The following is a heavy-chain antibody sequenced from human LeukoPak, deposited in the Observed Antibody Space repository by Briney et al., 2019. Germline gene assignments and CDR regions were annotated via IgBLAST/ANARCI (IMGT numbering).Heavy chain of an antibody. CDR2: ISTSGST. V-gene: IGHV4-61*02. D-gene: IGHD1-26*01. Sequence: PSETLSLTCTVSGGSISSGSYYWSWIRQPAGKGLEWIGRISTSGSTTYNPSLKSRVTISVDTSKNQFSLQLNSMTAADTAVYYCGRDGSGKWFDPWGQGTLVTVSS. CDR1: GGSISSGSYY. CDR3: GRDGSGKWFDP. J-gene: IGHJ5*02.